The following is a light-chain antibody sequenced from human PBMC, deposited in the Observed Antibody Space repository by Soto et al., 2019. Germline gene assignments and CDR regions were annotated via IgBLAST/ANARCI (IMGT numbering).Light chain of an antibody. J-gene: IGLJ1*01. CDR3: SSFTSSVTYV. CDR2: DVS. CDR1: SSDVGGHNS. Sequence: QSVLTQPASVSGSPGQSITISCTGTSSDVGGHNSVSWYRQDPGKAPKLMIYDVSNRPSGVSDRFSGSKSGNTASLTISGLQIEDEADYYCSSFTSSVTYVFRTGTRSPS. V-gene: IGLV2-14*01.